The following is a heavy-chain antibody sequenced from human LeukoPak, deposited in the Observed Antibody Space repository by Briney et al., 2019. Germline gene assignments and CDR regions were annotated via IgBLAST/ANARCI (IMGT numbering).Heavy chain of an antibody. J-gene: IGHJ4*02. CDR2: IYYSGST. Sequence: PSETLSLTCTVSGGSISSSSYYWGWIRQPPGKGLEWIGSIYYSGSTYYNPSLKSRVTISVDTSKNQFSLKLSSVTAADTAVYYCARSGFIAVAGRLLEPDYWGQGTLVTVSS. V-gene: IGHV4-39*01. CDR3: ARSGFIAVAGRLLEPDY. D-gene: IGHD6-19*01. CDR1: GGSISSSSYY.